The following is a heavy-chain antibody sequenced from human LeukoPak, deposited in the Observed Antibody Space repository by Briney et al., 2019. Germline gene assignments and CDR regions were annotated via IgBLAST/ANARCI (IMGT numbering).Heavy chain of an antibody. CDR3: ARAVPLTTSVDY. CDR1: GYTFTSYD. V-gene: IGHV1-8*01. Sequence: GASVKVSCKASGYTFTSYDINWVRQATGQGLEWMGWMNPNSGNTGYAQMFQGRLTMTRDTSISTAYMELSSLRSEDTAVYYCARAVPLTTSVDYWGQGTLVTVSS. CDR2: MNPNSGNT. J-gene: IGHJ4*02. D-gene: IGHD1-1*01.